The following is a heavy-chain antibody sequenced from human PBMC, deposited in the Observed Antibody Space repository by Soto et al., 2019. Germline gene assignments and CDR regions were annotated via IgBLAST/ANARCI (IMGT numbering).Heavy chain of an antibody. J-gene: IGHJ6*02. D-gene: IGHD3-16*01. V-gene: IGHV1-69*08. CDR3: ARGLGGRMDA. CDR2: IIPILGET. CDR1: GTIFSSYT. Sequence: QVQLVQSGAEVKKPGSSVRVSCKASGTIFSSYTISWVRQAPGQGLEWMGRIIPILGETNSAQKFQDRVTLTADKSTTTAYMELNSLRLEDTAVYYCARGLGGRMDAWGQGTTVTVSS.